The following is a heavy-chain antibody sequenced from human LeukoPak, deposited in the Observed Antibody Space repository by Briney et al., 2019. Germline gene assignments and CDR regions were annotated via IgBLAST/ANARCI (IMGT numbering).Heavy chain of an antibody. D-gene: IGHD3-10*01. CDR1: GFTFSDYY. CDR2: IKQDGSEK. V-gene: IGHV3-7*01. Sequence: PGGSLRLSCAASGFTFSDYYMSWIRQAPGKGLEWVTNIKQDGSEKYYVDSVKDRFTISRDNAENSLYLQMNSLRAEDTAVYYCARDWNYGWDYWGQGSLVTVSS. CDR3: ARDWNYGWDY. J-gene: IGHJ4*02.